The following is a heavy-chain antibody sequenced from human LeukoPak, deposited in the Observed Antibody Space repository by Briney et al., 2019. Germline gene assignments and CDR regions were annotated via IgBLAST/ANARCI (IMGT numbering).Heavy chain of an antibody. V-gene: IGHV4-39*07. D-gene: IGHD1-26*01. CDR1: GGSISSSSYY. CDR2: INHSGST. Sequence: PSETLSLTCTVSGGSISSSSYYWGWIRQPPGKGLEWIGEINHSGSTNYNPSLKSRVTISVDTSKNQFSLKLSSVTAADTAVYYCARRSQRIGGSYRYWGQGTLVTVSS. J-gene: IGHJ4*02. CDR3: ARRSQRIGGSYRY.